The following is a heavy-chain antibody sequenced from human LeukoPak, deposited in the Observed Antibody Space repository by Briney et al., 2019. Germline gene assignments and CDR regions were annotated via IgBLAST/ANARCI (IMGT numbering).Heavy chain of an antibody. CDR3: ARRSAYSSSSGFNL. V-gene: IGHV4-34*01. CDR1: GGSFGGFY. J-gene: IGHJ4*02. D-gene: IGHD6-6*01. Sequence: PSETLFLTCTVYGGSFGGFYWSWVRQPPGTGLEWIGHINDSGGTNYNPSLKSRITISLDTSNNNFSLKMNSVTAADTAMYFCARRSAYSSSSGFNLWGQGTLVTVSS. CDR2: INDSGGT.